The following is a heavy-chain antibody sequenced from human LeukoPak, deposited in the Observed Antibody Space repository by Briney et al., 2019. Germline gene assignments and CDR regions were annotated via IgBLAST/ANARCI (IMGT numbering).Heavy chain of an antibody. CDR3: AECGSYYYYYMDV. V-gene: IGHV4-59*01. CDR1: GGSISSYY. CDR2: IYYSGST. Sequence: SETLSLTCTVSGGSISSYYWSWIRQPPGKGLEWIGYIYYSGSTNYNPSLKSRVTISVDTSKNQFSLKLSSVTAADTAVYYCAECGSYYYYYMDVWGKGTTVTVSS. J-gene: IGHJ6*03. D-gene: IGHD1-26*01.